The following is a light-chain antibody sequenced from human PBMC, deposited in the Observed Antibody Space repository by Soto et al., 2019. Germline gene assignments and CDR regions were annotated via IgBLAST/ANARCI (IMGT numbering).Light chain of an antibody. J-gene: IGLJ2*01. CDR2: LNSDGSH. CDR1: SGHSIYV. Sequence: QLVLTQSPSASASLGASVKLTCTLSSGHSIYVIAWHQQQPEKGPRYLMKLNSDGSHRKGDGIPDRFSGSSSGAERYLTISSLQSEDEADYYCQTWDTGIRVFGGGTKLTVL. CDR3: QTWDTGIRV. V-gene: IGLV4-69*01.